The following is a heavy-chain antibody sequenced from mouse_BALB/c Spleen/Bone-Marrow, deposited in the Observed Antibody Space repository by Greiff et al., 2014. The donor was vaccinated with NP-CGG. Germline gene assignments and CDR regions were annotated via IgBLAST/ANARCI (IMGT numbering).Heavy chain of an antibody. CDR3: SRQEGYAIDY. CDR1: GFTFSSYA. Sequence: DVKLQESGGGLVKPGGSLKLSCAASGFTFSSYAMSWVRQTPEKRLEWVATISSGGTYTYSPDSVKGRFTISRDNAKDTLNLQMSSLRSEDTAMYYCSRQEGYAIDYWGQGTSVTVSS. J-gene: IGHJ4*01. V-gene: IGHV5-9-3*01. CDR2: ISSGGTYT.